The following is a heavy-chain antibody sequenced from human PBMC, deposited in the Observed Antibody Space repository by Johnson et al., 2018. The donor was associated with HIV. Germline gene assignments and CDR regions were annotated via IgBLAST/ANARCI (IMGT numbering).Heavy chain of an antibody. D-gene: IGHD1-26*01. J-gene: IGHJ3*02. CDR1: GFTFSSYA. Sequence: VQLVESGGGVVQPGRSLRLSCAASGFTFSSYAMHWVRQAPGKGLEWVSIILSDGSNIYYADSVKGRFTISRDNSKNTLYLQMNSLRAEDTAVYYCARFPPGGNYYFDIWGQGTMVTVSS. V-gene: IGHV3-30*04. CDR2: ILSDGSNI. CDR3: ARFPPGGNYYFDI.